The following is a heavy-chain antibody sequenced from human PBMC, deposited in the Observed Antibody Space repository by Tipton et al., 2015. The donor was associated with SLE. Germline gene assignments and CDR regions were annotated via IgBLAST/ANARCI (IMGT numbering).Heavy chain of an antibody. D-gene: IGHD1-1*01. Sequence: SLRLSCVASGFAFSTHWIHWVRQAPGKGLVWVSSASSDATTTTYADSVKGRFTTSRDNAKNTVYLQMSSLRAEDTAVYYCASTFATGYWGQGMLVTVSS. CDR2: ASSDATTT. CDR3: ASTFATGY. CDR1: GFAFSTHW. J-gene: IGHJ4*02. V-gene: IGHV3-74*01.